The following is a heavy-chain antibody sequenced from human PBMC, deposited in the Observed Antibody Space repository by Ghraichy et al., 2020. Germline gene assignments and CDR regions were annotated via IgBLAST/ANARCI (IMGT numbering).Heavy chain of an antibody. D-gene: IGHD5-18*01. CDR2: IYHGGGT. J-gene: IGHJ5*02. Sequence: SETLSLTCAVSGGSISSGGYSWSWIRQPPGKGLEWIGYIYHGGGTYYNPSLKSRVTISMDKSKNQFSLKLNSMTAADTAVYFCAVARIQKWLSFDPWGQGTLVTVSS. CDR1: GGSISSGGYS. CDR3: AVARIQKWLSFDP. V-gene: IGHV4-30-2*01.